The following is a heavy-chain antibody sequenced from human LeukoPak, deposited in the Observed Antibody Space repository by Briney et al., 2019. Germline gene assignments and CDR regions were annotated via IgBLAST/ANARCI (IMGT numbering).Heavy chain of an antibody. Sequence: GGSLRLSCVASGFTFSSQWMSWVRQAPGKGLEWVANIKRDGSEKYYVDSVKGRFTISRDNAKNSLYLQMNSLRAEDTALYYCAKVPSPYYYGSGSLIDYWGQGTLVTVSS. J-gene: IGHJ4*02. CDR2: IKRDGSEK. D-gene: IGHD3-10*01. CDR3: AKVPSPYYYGSGSLIDY. CDR1: GFTFSSQW. V-gene: IGHV3-7*03.